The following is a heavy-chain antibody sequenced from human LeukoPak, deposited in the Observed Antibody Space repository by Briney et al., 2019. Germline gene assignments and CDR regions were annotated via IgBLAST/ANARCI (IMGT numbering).Heavy chain of an antibody. CDR1: GYTFTGYY. CDR2: INPNSGGT. V-gene: IGHV1-2*02. CDR3: ARYSSSSSAPFDY. D-gene: IGHD6-6*01. Sequence: ASVKVSCKASGYTFTGYYMHWVRQAPGQGLEWMGWINPNSGGTNYAQKFQGRVTMTRDTSISTAYMELSRLRSDDTAVYYCARYSSSSSAPFDYWGQGTLVTVSS. J-gene: IGHJ4*02.